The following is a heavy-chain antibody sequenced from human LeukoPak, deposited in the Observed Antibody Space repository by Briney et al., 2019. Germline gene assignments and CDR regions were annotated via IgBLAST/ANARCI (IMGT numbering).Heavy chain of an antibody. CDR3: ASRGLCFDY. J-gene: IGHJ4*02. V-gene: IGHV3-48*02. CDR2: ITSTGNTI. CDR1: GFTFSSYN. Sequence: GGSLRLSCAASGFTFSSYNMNWVRQAPGKGLECVSSITSTGNTIYYADSVKGRFTISRDNAKNTLYLQMSSLRDDDRAVYYCASRGLCFDYWGQGTLVTVSS.